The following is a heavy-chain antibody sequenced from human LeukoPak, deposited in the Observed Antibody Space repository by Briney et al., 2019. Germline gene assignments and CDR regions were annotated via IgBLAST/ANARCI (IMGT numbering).Heavy chain of an antibody. Sequence: ASVKVSCKASGYSFTSNYIHWVRQAPGQGLEWMGLINPSGGMTSYPQKFQGRVTMTRDSSTNTVYMELSSLRSDDTAVYYCARFSACGGDRYYFDYWGRGTLVTVSS. D-gene: IGHD2-21*02. V-gene: IGHV1-46*01. CDR2: INPSGGMT. CDR3: ARFSACGGDRYYFDY. CDR1: GYSFTSNY. J-gene: IGHJ4*02.